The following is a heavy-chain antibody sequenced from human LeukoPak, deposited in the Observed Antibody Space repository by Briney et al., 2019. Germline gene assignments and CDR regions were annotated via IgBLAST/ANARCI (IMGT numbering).Heavy chain of an antibody. V-gene: IGHV5-51*01. CDR1: GYSFTSYW. CDR3: ARDYYDSSGYYSPFDY. Sequence: GESLKTSSKGSGYSFTSYWIGWVRQMPGKGLEWMGNIYPGDSDTRYSPSFQGQVTISADKSISTAYLQWSSLKASDTAMYYCARDYYDSSGYYSPFDYWGQGTLVTVSS. D-gene: IGHD3-22*01. J-gene: IGHJ4*02. CDR2: IYPGDSDT.